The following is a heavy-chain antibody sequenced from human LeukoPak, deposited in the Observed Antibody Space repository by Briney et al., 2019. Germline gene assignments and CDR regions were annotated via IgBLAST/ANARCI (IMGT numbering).Heavy chain of an antibody. D-gene: IGHD3-10*01. CDR2: IIPIFGTA. J-gene: IGHJ4*02. V-gene: IGHV1-69*05. Sequence: ASVKVSCKASGGTFSSYAISWVRQAPGQGLEWMGGIIPIFGTANYAQKFQGRVTITTDESTGTAYMELSRLRSEDTAVYYCARERIFYGSGSYGLAGLFDYWGQGTLVTVSS. CDR1: GGTFSSYA. CDR3: ARERIFYGSGSYGLAGLFDY.